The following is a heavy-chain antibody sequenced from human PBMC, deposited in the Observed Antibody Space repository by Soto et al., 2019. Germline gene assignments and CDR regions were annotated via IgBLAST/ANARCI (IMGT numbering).Heavy chain of an antibody. D-gene: IGHD6-13*01. CDR1: GFTFSAYT. Sequence: PGGSLRLSCEASGFTFSAYTMNWVRQVPGRGLEWVSGISGSAGSTFYADSVKGRFTISRDNSKNTLYLQMNSLRAEDTAVYYCAKLAGSSNSWYDYWGQGTLVTVSS. V-gene: IGHV3-23*01. J-gene: IGHJ4*02. CDR3: AKLAGSSNSWYDY. CDR2: ISGSAGST.